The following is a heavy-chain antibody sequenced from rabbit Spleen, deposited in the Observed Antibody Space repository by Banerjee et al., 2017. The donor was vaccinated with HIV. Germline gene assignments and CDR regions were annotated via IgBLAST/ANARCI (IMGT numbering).Heavy chain of an antibody. D-gene: IGHD8-1*01. CDR2: INTATGKA. Sequence: QSLEESGGDLVKPGASLTLTCKASGFSLSTTNYMCWVRQAPGKGLEWIACINTATGKAVYANWVNGRFTISKTSSTTVTLQMTSLTVADTATYFCARDGGSSFSSYGMDLWGQGTLVTVS. V-gene: IGHV1S40*01. CDR3: ARDGGSSFSSYGMDL. J-gene: IGHJ6*01. CDR1: GFSLSTTNY.